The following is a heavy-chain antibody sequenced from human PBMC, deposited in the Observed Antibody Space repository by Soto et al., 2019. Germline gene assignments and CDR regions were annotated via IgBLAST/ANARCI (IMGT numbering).Heavy chain of an antibody. D-gene: IGHD3-10*01. CDR3: ARVPITMVRGVIYGYGMDV. CDR2: IYYSGST. V-gene: IGHV4-39*01. J-gene: IGHJ6*02. CDR1: GGSISSSSYY. Sequence: LETLSLTCTVSGGSISSSSYYWGWIRQPPGKGLEWIGRIYYSGSTYYNPSLKSRVTISVDTSKNQFSLKLSSVTAADTAVYYCARVPITMVRGVIYGYGMDVWGQGTTVTVSS.